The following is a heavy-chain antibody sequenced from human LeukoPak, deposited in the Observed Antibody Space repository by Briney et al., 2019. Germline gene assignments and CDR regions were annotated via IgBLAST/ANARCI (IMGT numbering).Heavy chain of an antibody. CDR3: ARDKGYGMDV. V-gene: IGHV4-39*07. CDR1: GGSISSSSYY. J-gene: IGHJ6*02. Sequence: SETLSLTCTVSGGSISSSSYYWGWIRQPPGKGLEWIGSIYYSGSTYYNPSLKSRVTISVDTSKNQFSLKLSSVTAADTAVYYCARDKGYGMDVWGQGTTVTVSS. CDR2: IYYSGST.